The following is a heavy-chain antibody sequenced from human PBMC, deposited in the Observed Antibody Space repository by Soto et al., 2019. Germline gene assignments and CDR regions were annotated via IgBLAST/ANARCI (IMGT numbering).Heavy chain of an antibody. J-gene: IGHJ4*02. Sequence: PSETLSLTCTVSGGSISSYYWSWIRQPAGKGLEWIGRIYTSGSTNYNPSLKSRVTISVDSSKKQFSLKLNSVSAADTAVYYCARLVNNGWYMIDYWGQVTLVTVSS. CDR2: IYTSGST. CDR3: ARLVNNGWYMIDY. V-gene: IGHV4-4*07. D-gene: IGHD6-19*01. CDR1: GGSISSYY.